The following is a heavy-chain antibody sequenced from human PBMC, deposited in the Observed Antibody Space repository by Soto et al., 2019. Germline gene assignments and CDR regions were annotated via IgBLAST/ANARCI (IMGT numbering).Heavy chain of an antibody. CDR3: ARGDWPHQKDG. D-gene: IGHD2-21*01. J-gene: IGHJ6*02. V-gene: IGHV4-31*01. CDR1: GGSISGGTYY. CDR2: IYFSGST. Sequence: QVQLQESGPGLVKPSQTLSLTCTVSGGSISGGTYYWSWIRQPPGQGLEWIGYIYFSGSTYYNPSLQGPVVISIGTSKNQFSLRLGSGTAAGQGVYYFARGDWPHQKDGWGQGNTVTGFS.